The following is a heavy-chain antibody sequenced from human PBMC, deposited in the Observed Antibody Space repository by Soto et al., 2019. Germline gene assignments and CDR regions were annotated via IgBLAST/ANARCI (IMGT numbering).Heavy chain of an antibody. Sequence: GGSLRLSCAASGFTFSSYGMHWVRQAPGKGLEWVAVIWYDGSNKYYADSVKGRFTISRDNSKNTLYLQMNSLRAEDTAVYYCATLSGVWGNYYYYGRDVWGQGTTVTVSS. J-gene: IGHJ6*02. CDR2: IWYDGSNK. CDR1: GFTFSSYG. CDR3: ATLSGVWGNYYYYGRDV. D-gene: IGHD3-16*01. V-gene: IGHV3-33*01.